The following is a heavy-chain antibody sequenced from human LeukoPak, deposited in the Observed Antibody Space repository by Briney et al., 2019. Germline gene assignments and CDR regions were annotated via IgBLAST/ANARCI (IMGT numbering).Heavy chain of an antibody. D-gene: IGHD4-17*01. CDR2: ISYDGSNK. V-gene: IGHV3-30-3*01. CDR3: ARDGTDYGDYVRYFDY. J-gene: IGHJ4*02. CDR1: GFTFSSYA. Sequence: GRSLRLSCAASGFTFSSYAMHWVRQAPGKGLEWVAVISYDGSNKYYADSAKGRFTISRDNSKNTLYLQMNSLRAEDTAVYYCARDGTDYGDYVRYFDYWGQGTLVTVSS.